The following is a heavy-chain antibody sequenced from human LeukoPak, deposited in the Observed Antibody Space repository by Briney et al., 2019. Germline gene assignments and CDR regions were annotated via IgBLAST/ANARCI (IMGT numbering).Heavy chain of an antibody. J-gene: IGHJ4*02. CDR3: AREDHSNYNY. CDR1: GFTVSSNY. CDR2: ISGSGGST. Sequence: GGSLGLSCAASGFTVSSNYMSWVRQAPGKGLEWVSAISGSGGSTYYADSVKGRFTISRDNAKNSLYLQMNSLRAEDTAVYYCAREDHSNYNYWGQGTLVTVSS. V-gene: IGHV3-23*01. D-gene: IGHD4-11*01.